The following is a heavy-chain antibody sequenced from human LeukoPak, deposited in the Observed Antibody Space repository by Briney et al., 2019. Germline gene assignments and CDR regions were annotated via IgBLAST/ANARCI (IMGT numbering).Heavy chain of an antibody. CDR3: ACAPYSSSSVVQETAQNWFDP. CDR2: INHSGST. CDR1: GGSFSGYY. Sequence: SETLSLTCAVYGGSFSGYYWSWIRQPPGKGLEWIGEINHSGSTNYNPSLKSRVTISVDTSKNQFSLKLSSVTAADTAVYYCACAPYSSSSVVQETAQNWFDPWGQGTLVTVSS. J-gene: IGHJ5*02. V-gene: IGHV4-34*01. D-gene: IGHD6-6*01.